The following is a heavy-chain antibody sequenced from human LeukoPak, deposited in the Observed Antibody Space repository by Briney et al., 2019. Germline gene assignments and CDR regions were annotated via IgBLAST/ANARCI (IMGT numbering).Heavy chain of an antibody. J-gene: IGHJ4*02. CDR1: GFTFSGFY. D-gene: IGHD4-17*01. Sequence: GGSLRLSCAAAGFTFSGFYMSWVRQAPRQGLEWVANINQDGSQKYYVDSVKGRFTISRDNAKNSLYLQMTSLRAEDTAVYYCVEDGDGDSIFPFDYWGQGTLVTVSS. V-gene: IGHV3-7*03. CDR2: INQDGSQK. CDR3: VEDGDGDSIFPFDY.